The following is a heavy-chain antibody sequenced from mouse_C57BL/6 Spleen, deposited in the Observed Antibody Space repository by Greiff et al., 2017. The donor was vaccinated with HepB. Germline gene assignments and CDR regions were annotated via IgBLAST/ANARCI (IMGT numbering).Heavy chain of an antibody. CDR2: IDPSDSET. CDR3: ARGGYYDYDPFDY. J-gene: IGHJ2*01. V-gene: IGHV1-52*01. CDR1: GYTFTSYW. Sequence: QVQLQQPGAELVRPGSSVKLSCKASGYTFTSYWMHWVKQRPIQGLEWIGNIDPSDSETHYNQKFKDKATLTVDKSSSQAYMQSSSLTSADSAVYYCARGGYYDYDPFDYWGQGTTLTVSS. D-gene: IGHD2-4*01.